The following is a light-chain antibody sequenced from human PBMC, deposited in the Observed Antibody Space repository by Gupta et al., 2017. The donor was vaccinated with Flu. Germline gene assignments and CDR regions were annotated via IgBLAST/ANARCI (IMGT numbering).Light chain of an antibody. CDR2: KAS. CDR1: QSISSW. J-gene: IGKJ1*01. V-gene: IGKV1-5*03. Sequence: SPSTLSASVGDRVTITCRASQSISSWLAWYQQKPGKAPKLLIYKASSLESGVPSRFSGSGSGTDFTLTINSLQPGDFATYYCQQDDSYSTFGQGTKVEIK. CDR3: QQDDSYST.